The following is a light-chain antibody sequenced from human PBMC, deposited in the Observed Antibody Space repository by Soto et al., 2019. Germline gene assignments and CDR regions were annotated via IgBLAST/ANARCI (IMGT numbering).Light chain of an antibody. J-gene: IGKJ2*01. Sequence: DIQMTQSPSTLSASVGDRVTITCRASQSISSWLAWYQQKPGKAPKLLIYDASRLESGVPSRFSGSGSGTEFTLTSSSLQPDDFATYYCQHYRNFGQGTKLEIK. CDR2: DAS. V-gene: IGKV1-5*01. CDR1: QSISSW. CDR3: QHYRN.